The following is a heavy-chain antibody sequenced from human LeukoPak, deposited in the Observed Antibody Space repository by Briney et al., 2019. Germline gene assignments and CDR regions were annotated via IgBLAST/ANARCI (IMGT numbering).Heavy chain of an antibody. CDR2: IKNKTDGATT. Sequence: GGTLRLSCAASGFTFSNACMSWVRQAPGKGLEWVGRIKNKTDGATTDYAAPVKGRFTISTADSKNTLYLQMNSLKTEDTAVYYCTTLTIFGVVITPIDYWGQGTLVTVSS. V-gene: IGHV3-15*01. CDR3: TTLTIFGVVITPIDY. D-gene: IGHD3-3*01. CDR1: GFTFSNAC. J-gene: IGHJ4*02.